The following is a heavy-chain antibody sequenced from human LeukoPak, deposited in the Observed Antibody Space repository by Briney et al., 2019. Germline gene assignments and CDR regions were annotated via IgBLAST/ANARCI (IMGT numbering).Heavy chain of an antibody. V-gene: IGHV4-30-2*01. CDR2: IYHSGRT. CDR1: GGSISSGDYS. Sequence: PSQTLSLTCAVSGGSISSGDYSWSWIRQPPGKGLEWIGYIYHSGRTYYNPSPKSRVTISIDRSKNQFSLKLSSVTAADTAVYYCARDLLWFGEAYLDYWGQGTLVTVSS. J-gene: IGHJ4*02. D-gene: IGHD3-10*01. CDR3: ARDLLWFGEAYLDY.